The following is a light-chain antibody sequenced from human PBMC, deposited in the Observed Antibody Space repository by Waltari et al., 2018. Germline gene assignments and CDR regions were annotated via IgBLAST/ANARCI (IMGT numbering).Light chain of an antibody. CDR2: QDK. V-gene: IGLV3-1*01. CDR3: QVWDNNIVV. J-gene: IGLJ2*01. CDR1: NLGNRY. Sequence: SYDLTQPPSVYVSTGQTASITCSDANLGNRYDSWIQQRPGQSPFLVMYQDKKRPSGIPERFSGSNSGNTATLTVSGAQAMDEADYYCQVWDNNIVVFGGGTKLTVL.